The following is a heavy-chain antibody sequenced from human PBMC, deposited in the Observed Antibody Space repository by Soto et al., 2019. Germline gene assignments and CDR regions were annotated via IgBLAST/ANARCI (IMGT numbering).Heavy chain of an antibody. Sequence: QVQLVQSGAEVKTPGASVKVSCKASGYTFATYDINWVRQAPGQGLEWMGWMNPNSDNRGYAQKFQGILTMTRDTALSVAHMEMSRLRNEDTAVCYCARTDGYNFNWLDSWGQGTLVTVSA. CDR1: GYTFATYD. J-gene: IGHJ5*01. CDR3: ARTDGYNFNWLDS. CDR2: MNPNSDNR. D-gene: IGHD2-21*01. V-gene: IGHV1-8*01.